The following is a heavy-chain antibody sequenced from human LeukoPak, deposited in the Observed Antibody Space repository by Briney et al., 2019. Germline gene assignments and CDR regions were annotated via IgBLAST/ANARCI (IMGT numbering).Heavy chain of an antibody. CDR1: GYTFTGYY. Sequence: GASVKVSRKASGYTFTGYYMHWVRQAPGQGLEWMGWTNPNSGGTNYAQKFQGRVTMTRDTSISTAYMELSRLRSDDTAVYYCARTPRTVTTRVFDYWGQGTLVTVSS. CDR3: ARTPRTVTTRVFDY. V-gene: IGHV1-2*02. CDR2: TNPNSGGT. D-gene: IGHD4-17*01. J-gene: IGHJ4*02.